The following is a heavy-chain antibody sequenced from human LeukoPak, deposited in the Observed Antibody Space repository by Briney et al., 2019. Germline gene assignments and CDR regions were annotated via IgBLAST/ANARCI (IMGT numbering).Heavy chain of an antibody. V-gene: IGHV1-18*01. D-gene: IGHD4-17*01. Sequence: SVKVSYKASGYTFTSYGINWMRQAPGQGLEWMGWISTQSGNTNYAQKVQGRLTLTTDRSTNTAYMELRSLRSDDTAVYYCARGAYGDKWGQGTMVTVSS. CDR1: GYTFTSYG. J-gene: IGHJ4*02. CDR2: ISTQSGNT. CDR3: ARGAYGDK.